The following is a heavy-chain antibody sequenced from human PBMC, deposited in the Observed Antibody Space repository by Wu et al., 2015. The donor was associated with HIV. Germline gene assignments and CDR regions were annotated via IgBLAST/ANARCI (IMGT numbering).Heavy chain of an antibody. CDR3: AADVSTYYDSSVNIIEDYYYSMDV. CDR2: IVVGSGNT. D-gene: IGHD3-22*01. J-gene: IGHJ6*02. V-gene: IGHV1-58*02. Sequence: QLVQSGPEVKRPGTSVKVSCKASGFTFTSSAMQWVRQARGQRLEWIGWIVVGSGNTNYAQKFQERVTITRDMSTSTAYMELSSLRSEDTAVYYCAADVSTYYDSSVNIIEDYYYSMDVWGQGTTVTVSS. CDR1: GFTFTSSA.